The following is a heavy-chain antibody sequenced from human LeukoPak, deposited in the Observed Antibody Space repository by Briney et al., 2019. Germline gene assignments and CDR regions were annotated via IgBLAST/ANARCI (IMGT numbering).Heavy chain of an antibody. CDR1: GGSINSYY. V-gene: IGHV4-59*01. CDR2: IYYSGST. J-gene: IGHJ6*02. Sequence: SETLSLTCAVSGGSINSYYWSWIRQPPGKGLEWIGYIYYSGSTKYNPSLKSRVTISADTSKNQFSLKLSSVTAADTAVYYCARERVTLVRDYGLDVWGQGTTVTVSS. D-gene: IGHD3-10*01. CDR3: ARERVTLVRDYGLDV.